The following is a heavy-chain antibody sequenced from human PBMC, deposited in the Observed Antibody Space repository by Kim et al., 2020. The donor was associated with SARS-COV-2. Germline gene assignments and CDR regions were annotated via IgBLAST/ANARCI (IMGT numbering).Heavy chain of an antibody. CDR3: ARDLSRYDILTGLDY. Sequence: AESVKGRFTISRDNSKNTLYLQMNSLKAEDTAVYYCARDLSRYDILTGLDYWGQGTLVTVSS. J-gene: IGHJ4*02. V-gene: IGHV3-30*01. D-gene: IGHD3-9*01.